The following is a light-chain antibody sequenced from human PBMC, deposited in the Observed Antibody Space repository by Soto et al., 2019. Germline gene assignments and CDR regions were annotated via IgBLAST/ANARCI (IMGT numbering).Light chain of an antibody. Sequence: QSALTQPASVSGSPGQSITLSCTGTSSDVGSYNLVSWYQQHPVKAPKLMIYEGSKRPSGVSNRFSGSKSGNTASLTISGLQAEDEADYYCCSFAGSNTFVFGTGTKLTGL. CDR3: CSFAGSNTFV. J-gene: IGLJ1*01. CDR2: EGS. CDR1: SSDVGSYNL. V-gene: IGLV2-23*03.